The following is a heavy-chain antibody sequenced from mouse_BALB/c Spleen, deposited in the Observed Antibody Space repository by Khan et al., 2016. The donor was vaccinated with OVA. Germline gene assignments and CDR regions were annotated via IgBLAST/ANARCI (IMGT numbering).Heavy chain of an antibody. CDR2: ISYSGGT. CDR3: ARGNYYGYYFDY. CDR1: GYSITSGYA. J-gene: IGHJ2*01. Sequence: EVQLQESGPGLVKPSQSLSLTCTVTGYSITSGYAWNWIRQFPGNKLEWMGYISYSGGTSYNPSLKSRFSITRDTSKNQFFLQLNSVTTEDTATYYCARGNYYGYYFDYWGQGTTLTVSA. D-gene: IGHD1-1*01. V-gene: IGHV3-2*02.